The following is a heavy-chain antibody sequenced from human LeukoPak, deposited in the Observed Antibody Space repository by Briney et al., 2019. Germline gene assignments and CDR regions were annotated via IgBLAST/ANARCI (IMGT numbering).Heavy chain of an antibody. V-gene: IGHV1-2*06. D-gene: IGHD4-17*01. CDR2: INPNSGGT. CDR1: GYTFTGYY. Sequence: ASVKVSCKASGYTFTGYYMHWVRQAPGQGLEWMGRINPNSGGTNYAQKFQGRVTMTRDTSISTAYMELSRLRSDDTAVYYRARDGSMVTTWAWFDPWGQGTLVTVSS. CDR3: ARDGSMVTTWAWFDP. J-gene: IGHJ5*02.